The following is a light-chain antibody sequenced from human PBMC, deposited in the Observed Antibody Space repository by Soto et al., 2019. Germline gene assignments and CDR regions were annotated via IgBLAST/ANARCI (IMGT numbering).Light chain of an antibody. CDR1: QTVGRSY. CDR2: GTS. V-gene: IGKV3-20*01. Sequence: EVVLTQSPGIMYLSPGERATLSCRASQTVGRSYLAWYQQKPGQAPRPLIFGTSTRATGIPDRFSGGGSGTEFTLTISRLDPEDFAVYYCQQYDSTPPWTFGQGTRVEVK. J-gene: IGKJ1*01. CDR3: QQYDSTPPWT.